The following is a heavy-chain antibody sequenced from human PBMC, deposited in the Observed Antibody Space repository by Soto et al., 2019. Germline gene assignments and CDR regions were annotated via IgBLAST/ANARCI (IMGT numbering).Heavy chain of an antibody. CDR1: GGSISSRY. D-gene: IGHD3-10*01. CDR2: IYYSGSN. V-gene: IGHV4-59*11. Sequence: PSETLSLTCTVSGGSISSRYWSWILQPPAKRLEWIGYIYYSGSNNYSPSLKSPVTISVDTSKIQFSLKLSSVTAGDTAVYYCAGVGITMARGPGYFDYWGQGTLVTVSS. J-gene: IGHJ4*02. CDR3: AGVGITMARGPGYFDY.